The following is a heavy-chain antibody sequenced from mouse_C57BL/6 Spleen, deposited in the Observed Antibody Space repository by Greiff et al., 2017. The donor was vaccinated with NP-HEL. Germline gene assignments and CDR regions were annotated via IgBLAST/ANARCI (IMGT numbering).Heavy chain of an antibody. CDR2: INPNYGTT. D-gene: IGHD4-1*01. Sequence: EVQLQQSGPELVKPGASVKISCKASGYSFTDYNMHWVKQSNGKSLEWIGVINPNYGTTNYNQKFKGKATLTVDQSSSTAYMQLNSLTSEDSAVYYCAGGTGRDWYFDVWGTGTTVTVSS. CDR1: GYSFTDYN. J-gene: IGHJ1*03. CDR3: AGGTGRDWYFDV. V-gene: IGHV1-39*01.